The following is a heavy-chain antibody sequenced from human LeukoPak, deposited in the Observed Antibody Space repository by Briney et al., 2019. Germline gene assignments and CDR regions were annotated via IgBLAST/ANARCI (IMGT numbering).Heavy chain of an antibody. CDR2: MNPNSGNT. V-gene: IGHV1-8*01. J-gene: IGHJ6*03. CDR3: ARDIQPACSSTSCYNYYYYMDV. D-gene: IGHD2-2*01. Sequence: GASVKVSCKASGYTFTSYDINWVRQATGQGLEWMGWMNPNSGNTGYAQKFQGRVTMTRNTSISTAYMELSSLRSEDTAVYYCARDIQPACSSTSCYNYYYYMDVWGKGTTVTVSS. CDR1: GYTFTSYD.